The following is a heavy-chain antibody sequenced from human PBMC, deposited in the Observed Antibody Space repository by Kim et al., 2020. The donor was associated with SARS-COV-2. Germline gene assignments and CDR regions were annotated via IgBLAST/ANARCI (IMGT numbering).Heavy chain of an antibody. CDR1: GFTFSSYG. CDR2: IWYDGSNK. Sequence: GGSLRLSCAASGFTFSSYGMHWVRQAPGKGLEWVAVIWYDGSNKYYADSVKGRFTISRDNSKNTLYLQMNSLRAEDTAVYYCAKDGVWGGYDFDYWGQGTLVTVSS. V-gene: IGHV3-33*06. J-gene: IGHJ4*02. D-gene: IGHD5-12*01. CDR3: AKDGVWGGYDFDY.